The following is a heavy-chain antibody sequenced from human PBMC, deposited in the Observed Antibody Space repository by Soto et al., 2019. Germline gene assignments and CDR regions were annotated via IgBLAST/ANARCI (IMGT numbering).Heavy chain of an antibody. J-gene: IGHJ5*02. CDR2: INAGNGNT. D-gene: IGHD3-22*01. CDR3: ASDTLYDSSGYYYVGYNWFDP. CDR1: GYTFTSYV. Sequence: ASVKVSCKASGYTFTSYVMHWVRQAPGQRLEWMGWINAGNGNTKYSQKFQGRVTITRDTSASTAYMELSSLRSEDTAVYYCASDTLYDSSGYYYVGYNWFDPWGQGTLVTVSS. V-gene: IGHV1-3*01.